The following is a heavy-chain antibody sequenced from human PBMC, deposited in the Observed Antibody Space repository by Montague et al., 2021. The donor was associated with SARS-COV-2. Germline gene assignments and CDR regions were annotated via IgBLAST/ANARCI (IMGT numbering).Heavy chain of an antibody. V-gene: IGHV4-39*01. CDR1: GGSISSSSYY. CDR3: ARHTMTRITIFGVVYHDNWFDP. D-gene: IGHD3-3*01. CDR2: IYYSGST. Sequence: SETLSLTCTVSGGSISSSSYYWGWIRQPPGKGLEWIGSIYYSGSTYYNPSLKSRVTISVDTSKNQFSLKLSSVTAAGTTVYYCARHTMTRITIFGVVYHDNWFDPWGQGTLVTVSS. J-gene: IGHJ5*02.